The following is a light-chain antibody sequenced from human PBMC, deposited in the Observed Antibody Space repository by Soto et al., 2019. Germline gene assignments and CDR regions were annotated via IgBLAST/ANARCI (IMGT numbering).Light chain of an antibody. CDR3: HQYYDSPLT. V-gene: IGKV4-1*01. CDR1: QTVLYISNNRDY. CDR2: WAS. Sequence: DIVMTPSPDSLAVSLCERATINCRSSQTVLYISNNRDYLAWYQQKPGQPPKLLIYWASARESGVPDRFSGSGSGTDFTLNISSLQAEDVAVYCCHQYYDSPLTFGGGTRWIA. J-gene: IGKJ4*02.